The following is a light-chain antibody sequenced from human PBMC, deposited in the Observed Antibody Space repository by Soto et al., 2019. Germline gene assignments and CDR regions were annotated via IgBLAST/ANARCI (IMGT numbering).Light chain of an antibody. CDR1: QSVLYSSDNKNY. CDR2: WAS. Sequence: DIVMTQSPDSLAVSLGERATINCKASQSVLYSSDNKNYLAWYQQKPGQPPKLHIYWASTRESGVPDRFSVSGAVTDFTLTISRLQAEDVSVYYCQKYDSTPYTFGQGTKLEIK. J-gene: IGKJ2*01. CDR3: QKYDSTPYT. V-gene: IGKV4-1*01.